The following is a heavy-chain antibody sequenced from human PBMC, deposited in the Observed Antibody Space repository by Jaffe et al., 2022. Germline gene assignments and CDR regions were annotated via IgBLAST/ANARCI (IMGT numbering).Heavy chain of an antibody. D-gene: IGHD3-22*01. J-gene: IGHJ4*02. CDR3: ARDTYYYDSSPLDR. CDR2: ISSSGSTI. Sequence: EVQLVESGGGLVQPGGSLRLSCAASGFTFSSYEMNWVRQAPGKGLEWVSYISSSGSTIYYADSVKGRFTISRDNAKNSLYLQMNSLRAEDTAVYYCARDTYYYDSSPLDRWGQGTLVTVSS. V-gene: IGHV3-48*03. CDR1: GFTFSSYE.